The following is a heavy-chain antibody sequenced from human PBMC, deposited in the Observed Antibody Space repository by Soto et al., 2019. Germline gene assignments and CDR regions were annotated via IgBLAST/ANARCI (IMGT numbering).Heavy chain of an antibody. CDR1: GYTLTELS. Sequence: ASVKVSCKVSGYTLTELSMHWVRQAPGKGLEWMGGFDPEDGETIYAQKFQGRVTMTEDTSTDTAYMELSSLRSEDTAVYYCATGPLWSGYYTAFLYDYWGQGTLVTVSS. V-gene: IGHV1-24*01. CDR2: FDPEDGET. CDR3: ATGPLWSGYYTAFLYDY. D-gene: IGHD3-3*01. J-gene: IGHJ4*02.